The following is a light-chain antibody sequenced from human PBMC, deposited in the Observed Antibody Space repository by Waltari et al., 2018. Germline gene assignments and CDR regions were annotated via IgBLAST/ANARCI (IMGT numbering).Light chain of an antibody. CDR2: WAS. J-gene: IGKJ3*01. Sequence: DIVMTQSPDSLAVSLGERATINCKSSQSVLYSSNNKNYLAWYQQKPGQPPKLPIYWASTRESGVPDRFSGSESGTDFTLTISSLQAEDVAVYYCHQYYRVPFTFGPGTKVDIK. V-gene: IGKV4-1*01. CDR3: HQYYRVPFT. CDR1: QSVLYSSNNKNY.